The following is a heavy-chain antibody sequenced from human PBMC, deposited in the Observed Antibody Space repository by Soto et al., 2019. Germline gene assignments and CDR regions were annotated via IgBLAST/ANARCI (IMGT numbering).Heavy chain of an antibody. J-gene: IGHJ4*02. D-gene: IGHD3-22*01. CDR3: ARRLGMSDSSGYYMY. CDR1: GFSLSTSGVG. Sequence: QITLKESGPTLVKPTQTLTLTCTFSGFSLSTSGVGVGWIRQPPGKALEWLALIYWDDDKRYSPSLKSRLTTTNDTSKNQVVLTRTNMDPVDTATYYCARRLGMSDSSGYYMYWGQGTLVTVSS. V-gene: IGHV2-5*02. CDR2: IYWDDDK.